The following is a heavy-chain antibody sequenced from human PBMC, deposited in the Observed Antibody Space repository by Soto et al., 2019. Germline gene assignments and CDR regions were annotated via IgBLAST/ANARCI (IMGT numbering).Heavy chain of an antibody. V-gene: IGHV1-18*04. CDR2: ISAYNGNT. CDR1: GYTFTSYG. CDR3: AREGYYDILTGYSHGMDV. J-gene: IGHJ6*02. D-gene: IGHD3-9*01. Sequence: GPSVKVSCKASGYTFTSYGISWVRQAPGQGLEWMGWISAYNGNTNYAQKLQGRVTMTTDTSTSTAYMELRSLRSDDTAVYYCAREGYYDILTGYSHGMDVWGQGTTVTVSS.